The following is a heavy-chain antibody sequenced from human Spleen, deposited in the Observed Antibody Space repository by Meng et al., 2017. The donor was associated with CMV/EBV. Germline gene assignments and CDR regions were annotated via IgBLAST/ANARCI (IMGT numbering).Heavy chain of an antibody. CDR2: IIPIFGTA. Sequence: QRGQAGAEVKKPGSSVKVPCKASGGTFSSYAISWVRQAPGQGLEWMGGIIPIFGTANYAQKFQGRVAITADESTSTAYMELSSLRSEDTAVYYCARGYYYGSGSYYMGDYWGQGTLVTVSS. CDR3: ARGYYYGSGSYYMGDY. CDR1: GGTFSSYA. V-gene: IGHV1-69*12. J-gene: IGHJ4*02. D-gene: IGHD3-10*01.